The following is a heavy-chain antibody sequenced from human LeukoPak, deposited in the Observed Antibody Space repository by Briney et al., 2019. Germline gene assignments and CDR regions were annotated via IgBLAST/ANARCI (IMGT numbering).Heavy chain of an antibody. CDR2: INTNTGNP. CDR3: AREPSPPGYSGYDSPHYYYGMDV. D-gene: IGHD5-12*01. Sequence: ASVKVSCKASGYTFTSYAMNWVRQAPGQGLEWMGWINTNTGNPTYAQGSTGRFVFSLDTSVSTTYLQISSLKAEDTAVYYCAREPSPPGYSGYDSPHYYYGMDVWGQGTTVTVSS. CDR1: GYTFTSYA. V-gene: IGHV7-4-1*02. J-gene: IGHJ6*02.